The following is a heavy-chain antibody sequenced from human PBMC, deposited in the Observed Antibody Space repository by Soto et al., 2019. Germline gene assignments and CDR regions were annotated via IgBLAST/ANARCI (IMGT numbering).Heavy chain of an antibody. CDR1: GGSLSGYY. D-gene: IGHD2-8*01. Sequence: QVQLQQWGAGLLKPSETLSLTCAVYGGSLSGYYWSWIRQPPGKGLEWIGEINHSGSTNYNPSLKSRVIISVDTSKNQLSLKLSSVTAADTAVYYCARDCTKVDYYYYGMDVWGQGTKVTVSS. CDR3: ARDCTKVDYYYYGMDV. V-gene: IGHV4-34*01. CDR2: INHSGST. J-gene: IGHJ6*02.